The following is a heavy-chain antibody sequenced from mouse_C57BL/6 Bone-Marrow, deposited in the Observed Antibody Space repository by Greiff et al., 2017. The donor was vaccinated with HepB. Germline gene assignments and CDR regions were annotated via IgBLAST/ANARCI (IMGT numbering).Heavy chain of an antibody. CDR1: GFTFSSYG. Sequence: EVQGVESGGDLVKPGGSLKLSCAASGFTFSSYGMSWVRQTPDKRLEWVATISSGGSYTYYPDSVKGRFTISRDNAKNNLYLQMSSLKSEDTARYYCARHHYDYDVAYWGQGTLVTVSA. CDR3: ARHHYDYDVAY. V-gene: IGHV5-6*01. J-gene: IGHJ3*01. D-gene: IGHD2-4*01. CDR2: ISSGGSYT.